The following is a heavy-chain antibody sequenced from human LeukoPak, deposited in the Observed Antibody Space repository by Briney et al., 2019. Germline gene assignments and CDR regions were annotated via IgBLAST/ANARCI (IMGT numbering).Heavy chain of an antibody. CDR2: IYHSGST. V-gene: IGHV4-30-2*01. CDR1: GGSISSGGYS. J-gene: IGHJ4*02. CDR3: AGSSSHPLGY. D-gene: IGHD6-13*01. Sequence: SETLSLTCAVSGGSISSGGYSWSWIRQPPGKGLELIGYIYHSGSTYYNPSLKSRVTISVDRSKNQFSLKLSSVTAADPAVYYCAGSSSHPLGYWGQGTLVTVSS.